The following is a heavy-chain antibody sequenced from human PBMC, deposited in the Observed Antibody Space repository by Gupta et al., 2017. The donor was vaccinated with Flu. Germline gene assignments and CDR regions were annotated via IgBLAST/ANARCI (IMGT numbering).Heavy chain of an antibody. V-gene: IGHV3-48*03. D-gene: IGHD2-21*01. CDR1: GFTFSSYE. CDR2: ITASGTIM. CDR3: ARESQNCGGDCSDL. J-gene: IGHJ2*01. Sequence: EVQLVESGGDLVQPGGSLRLSCAASGFTFSSYEMNWVRQAPGKGLEGLSYITASGTIMSYADSVKGRFTVSRDNVKNSLYLQMNSLRAEDTAVYYCARESQNCGGDCSDLWGRGTLVTVSS.